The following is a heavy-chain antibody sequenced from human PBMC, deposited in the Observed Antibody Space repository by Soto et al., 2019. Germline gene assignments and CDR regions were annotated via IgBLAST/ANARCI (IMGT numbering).Heavy chain of an antibody. Sequence: EVQLLESGGGLVQPGGSLRLSCAASEFTFSSYAMNWVRQAPGKGLEWVSALSGGGDAAHYADSVRGRFTISRDNSKNTLYLQVNSLRAEDTAVYYCAKDGGLGMLDYWGQGTLVTVSS. CDR1: EFTFSSYA. D-gene: IGHD3-9*01. CDR2: LSGGGDAA. CDR3: AKDGGLGMLDY. J-gene: IGHJ4*02. V-gene: IGHV3-23*01.